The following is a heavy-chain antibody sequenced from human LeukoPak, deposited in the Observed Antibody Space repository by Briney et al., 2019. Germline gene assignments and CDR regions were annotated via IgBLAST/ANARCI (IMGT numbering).Heavy chain of an antibody. CDR2: MNPNSGNT. D-gene: IGHD3-22*01. CDR3: ARVGYYDSSGYYSPQKAFDY. Sequence: GASVKVSCKASGYTFTSYDINWVRQATGQGLEWMGWMNPNSGNTGYAQKFQGRVTMTRNTSISIAYMELSSLRSEDTAVYYCARVGYYDSSGYYSPQKAFDYWGQGTLVTVSS. J-gene: IGHJ4*02. CDR1: GYTFTSYD. V-gene: IGHV1-8*01.